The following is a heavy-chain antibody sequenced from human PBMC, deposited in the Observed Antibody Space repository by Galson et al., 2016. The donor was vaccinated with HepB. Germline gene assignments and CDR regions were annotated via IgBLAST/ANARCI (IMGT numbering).Heavy chain of an antibody. J-gene: IGHJ2*01. CDR3: ARMQWLVDWYLDL. D-gene: IGHD6-19*01. CDR1: GYNFASSW. Sequence: QSGAEVKKPGESLQISCNGSGYNFASSWIVWVRQRPGKGMEWMGIIYPGDSDTRYSSSFQGQVTISADKSISTAYLEWSSLEASDSAVYYCARMQWLVDWYLDLWGQGTLVTVPS. V-gene: IGHV5-51*01. CDR2: IYPGDSDT.